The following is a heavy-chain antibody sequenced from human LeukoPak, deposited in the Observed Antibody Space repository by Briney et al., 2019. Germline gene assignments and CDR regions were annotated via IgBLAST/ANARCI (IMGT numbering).Heavy chain of an antibody. V-gene: IGHV1-2*02. CDR2: INPNSGGT. Sequence: GASVTVSCKASGYTFTGYYMHWVRQAPGQGLEWMGWINPNSGGTNYAQKFQGRVTMTRDTSISTAYMELSRLRSDDTAVYYCARDVAPALRIMITFGGGFDYWGQGTLVTVSS. D-gene: IGHD3-16*01. J-gene: IGHJ4*02. CDR3: ARDVAPALRIMITFGGGFDY. CDR1: GYTFTGYY.